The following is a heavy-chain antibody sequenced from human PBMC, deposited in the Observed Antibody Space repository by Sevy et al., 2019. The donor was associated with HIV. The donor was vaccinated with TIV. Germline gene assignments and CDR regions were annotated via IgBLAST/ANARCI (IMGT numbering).Heavy chain of an antibody. CDR3: ARAYFARFGELSSAFDI. Sequence: GGSLRLSCAASGFTFSSYAMHWVRQAPGKGLEWVAVISYDGSNKYYADSVKGRFTISRDNSKNTLYLQMNSLRAEDTAVYYCARAYFARFGELSSAFDIWGQGTMVTVSS. CDR2: ISYDGSNK. J-gene: IGHJ3*02. V-gene: IGHV3-30-3*01. CDR1: GFTFSSYA. D-gene: IGHD3-10*01.